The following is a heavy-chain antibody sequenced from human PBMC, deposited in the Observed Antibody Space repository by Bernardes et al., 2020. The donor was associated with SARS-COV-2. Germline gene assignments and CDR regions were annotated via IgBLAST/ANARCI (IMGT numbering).Heavy chain of an antibody. D-gene: IGHD2-8*01. Sequence: SETLSLTCSVSGRSISVHYWSWIRQPPVKGLEWIGYIYYSGSTNYNPSVKSRVTISLDRSKNEISLKLNSATAADAGVYYWARLRADCTNGICQHHYFDGMDVWGQGTTVTVSS. CDR1: GRSISVHY. CDR2: IYYSGST. V-gene: IGHV4-59*11. J-gene: IGHJ6*02. CDR3: ARLRADCTNGICQHHYFDGMDV.